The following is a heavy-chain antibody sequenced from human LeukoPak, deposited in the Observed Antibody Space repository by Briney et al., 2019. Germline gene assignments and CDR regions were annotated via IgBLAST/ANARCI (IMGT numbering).Heavy chain of an antibody. CDR3: AKGRRGYDSSGYFFDC. V-gene: IGHV3-23*01. CDR1: GFTFNSYG. D-gene: IGHD3-22*01. CDR2: ISGGGVST. J-gene: IGHJ4*02. Sequence: GGTLRLSCAASGFTFNSYGMNWVRQAPGKGLEWVSGISGGGVSTYYADSVKGRFTISRDDSKNTLYLQMNSLRAEDTAVYYCAKGRRGYDSSGYFFDCWGQGTQVTVSS.